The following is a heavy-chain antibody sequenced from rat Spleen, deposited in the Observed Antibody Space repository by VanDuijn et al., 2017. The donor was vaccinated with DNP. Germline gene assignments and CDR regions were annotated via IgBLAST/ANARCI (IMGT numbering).Heavy chain of an antibody. V-gene: IGHV5S10*01. D-gene: IGHD1-2*01. J-gene: IGHJ4*01. CDR3: AREMGSYTSIYAMDA. CDR2: ISTRGSRT. CDR1: GFTFSDYN. Sequence: EVQLVESGGGLVQPGRSLKLSCAASGFTFSDYNMAWVRQAPKKGLEWVATISTRGSRTYYPDSVKGRFTISRDNAKSSLYLQINSLKSEDTATYYCAREMGSYTSIYAMDAWGQGTSVTVSS.